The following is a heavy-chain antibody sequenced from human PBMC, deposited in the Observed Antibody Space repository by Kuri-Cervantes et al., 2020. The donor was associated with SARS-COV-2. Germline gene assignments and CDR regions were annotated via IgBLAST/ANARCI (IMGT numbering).Heavy chain of an antibody. CDR3: AKDRSVYVVNNWFDP. D-gene: IGHD2-21*01. CDR2: ISGSGGST. V-gene: IGHV3-23*01. CDR1: GFTFSSYA. J-gene: IGHJ5*02. Sequence: GESLKISCAASGFTFSSYAISWVHQAPGKGLEWVSAISGSGGSTYYADSVKGRFTISRDNSKNTLYLQMNSLRAEDTAVYYCAKDRSVYVVNNWFDPWGQGTLVTVSS.